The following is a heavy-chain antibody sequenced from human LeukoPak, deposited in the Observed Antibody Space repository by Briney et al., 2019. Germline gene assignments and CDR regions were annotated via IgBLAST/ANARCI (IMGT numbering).Heavy chain of an antibody. CDR2: VKKDESEK. J-gene: IGHJ4*02. CDR3: ARGGGGYGYFDY. CDR1: GFTFSNNG. D-gene: IGHD1-26*01. Sequence: GGSLRLSCAASGFTFSNNGMTWVRQAPGKGLEWVASVKKDESEKYYVDSVKGRFTISRDNAKNSLYLQMNSLRVEDTAVYYCARGGGGYGYFDYWGQGTLVTVSS. V-gene: IGHV3-7*01.